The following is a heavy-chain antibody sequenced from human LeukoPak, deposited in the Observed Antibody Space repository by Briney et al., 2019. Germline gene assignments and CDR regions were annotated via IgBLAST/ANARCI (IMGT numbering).Heavy chain of an antibody. D-gene: IGHD6-13*01. CDR1: GGSISSYY. CDR2: IHYSGST. Sequence: SETLSLTCAVSGGSISSYYWSWVRQPPGRGLEWIGSIHYSGSTSYNSSLKSRVTISVDTSKNQFSLKLSSVTPADTAVYYCARQVYSSSWSYYFDYWGQGILVTVSS. V-gene: IGHV4-59*01. CDR3: ARQVYSSSWSYYFDY. J-gene: IGHJ4*02.